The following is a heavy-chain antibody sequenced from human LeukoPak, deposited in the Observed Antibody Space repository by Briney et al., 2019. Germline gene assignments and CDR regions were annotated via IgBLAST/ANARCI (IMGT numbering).Heavy chain of an antibody. J-gene: IGHJ4*02. D-gene: IGHD4-17*01. CDR2: IYYSGST. CDR1: GGSISSYY. CDR3: ARGPDDYGDFIDY. Sequence: SETLSLTCTVSGGSISSYYWSWTRQPPGKGLEWTGYIYYSGSTNYNPSLKSRVTISVDTSKNQFSLKLSSVTAADTAVYYCARGPDDYGDFIDYWGQGTLVTVSS. V-gene: IGHV4-59*01.